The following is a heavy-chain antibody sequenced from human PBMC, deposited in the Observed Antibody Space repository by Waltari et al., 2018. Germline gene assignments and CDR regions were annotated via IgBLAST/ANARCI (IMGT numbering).Heavy chain of an antibody. CDR2: IISSSIYI. CDR3: ARIMTTNFDY. V-gene: IGHV3-21*01. CDR1: GFTFSSYS. J-gene: IGHJ4*02. Sequence: EVQLVESGGGLVKPGGSLRLSCAASGFTFSSYSMNWVRQAPGRGLEWVSSIISSSIYIYYADSVKGRCTISRYNAKNSLYLQMNSLRAEDMAVYYCARIMTTNFDYWGQGTLVTVSS. D-gene: IGHD4-17*01.